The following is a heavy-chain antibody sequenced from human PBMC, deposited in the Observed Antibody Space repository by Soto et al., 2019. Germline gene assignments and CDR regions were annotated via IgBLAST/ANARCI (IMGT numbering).Heavy chain of an antibody. D-gene: IGHD3-9*01. V-gene: IGHV4-31*03. J-gene: IGHJ4*02. CDR1: GGSISSGGYY. CDR3: ARTTFYDIFTAYYSLFDY. Sequence: QVQLQESSPGLVKPSQTLTLTCTVSGGSISSGGYYWSWIRQHPGKGLEWIGHISDSGNTYYNPSLKSRVTISVDTSKNHFSLNLSAVTAAVTAVYYCARTTFYDIFTAYYSLFDYWGQGTLVTVSS. CDR2: ISDSGNT.